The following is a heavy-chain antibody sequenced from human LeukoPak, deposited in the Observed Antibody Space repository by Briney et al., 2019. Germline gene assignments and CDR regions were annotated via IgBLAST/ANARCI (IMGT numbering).Heavy chain of an antibody. J-gene: IGHJ3*02. CDR1: SGSINNYY. CDR2: ILSSGST. V-gene: IGHV4-59*01. D-gene: IGHD1-14*01. Sequence: SETLSLTCTVSSGSINNYYWSWIRQTPGKGLEWIGYILSSGSTNYNPSVKSRVTISVDTSKNQFSLKLSSVTAADTAVYYCARTNQISEAAFDIWGQGTMVIVSS. CDR3: ARTNQISEAAFDI.